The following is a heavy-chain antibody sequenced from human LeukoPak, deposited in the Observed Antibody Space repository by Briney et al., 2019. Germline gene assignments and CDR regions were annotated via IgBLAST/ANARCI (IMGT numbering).Heavy chain of an antibody. Sequence: ASVKVSCKASGYTFIGYYMHWVRQAPGQGLEWMGWINPNSGGTNYAQKFQGRVTMTRDTSISTAYMELSRLRSDDTAVYYCARGGDDYNLIFDYWGQGTLVTVSS. J-gene: IGHJ4*02. CDR2: INPNSGGT. D-gene: IGHD5-24*01. V-gene: IGHV1-2*02. CDR3: ARGGDDYNLIFDY. CDR1: GYTFIGYY.